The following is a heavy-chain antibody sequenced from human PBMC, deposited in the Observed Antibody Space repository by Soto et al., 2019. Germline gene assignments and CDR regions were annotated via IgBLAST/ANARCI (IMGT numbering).Heavy chain of an antibody. CDR3: ARVRLGAPTRYFDY. CDR2: IKNKDNSYST. V-gene: IGHV3-72*01. Sequence: PGGSLRLSCAASGFTFSDHYMDWVRQAPGKGLEWVGRIKNKDNSYSTQYAASVDGRFTISRDDSENSLFLQMNSLKTDDTALYYCARVRLGAPTRYFDYRGQGALVTVSS. CDR1: GFTFSDHY. J-gene: IGHJ4*01. D-gene: IGHD2-15*01.